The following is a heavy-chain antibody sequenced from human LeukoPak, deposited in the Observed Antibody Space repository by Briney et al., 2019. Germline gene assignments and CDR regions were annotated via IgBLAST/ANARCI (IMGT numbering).Heavy chain of an antibody. CDR3: ARGDLPAGWFDP. CDR1: GYSISSGYY. Sequence: SETLSLTCAVSGYSISSGYYWGWIRQPPGKGLEWIGSIYHSGSTHYNPPLKSRVTISVDTSKNQFSLKLTSMTAADTAVYYCARGDLPAGWFDPWGQGTLVTVSS. V-gene: IGHV4-38-2*01. J-gene: IGHJ5*02. D-gene: IGHD5/OR15-5a*01. CDR2: IYHSGST.